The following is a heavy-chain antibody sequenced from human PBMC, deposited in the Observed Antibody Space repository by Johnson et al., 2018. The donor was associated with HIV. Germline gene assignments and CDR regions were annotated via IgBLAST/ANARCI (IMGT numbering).Heavy chain of an antibody. D-gene: IGHD3-22*01. Sequence: QVQLVESGGGVVQPGRSLRIYCAVSDFTFSNYAMHWVRLAPGKGLQWVGVTSYDDSNKYYADFVRGRFTISSDLSKNTLYRQMNSLRAEDTAVYYCARVRVKRVQSSSGYGGAFDLWGQGTMVTVSS. J-gene: IGHJ3*01. V-gene: IGHV3-30*04. CDR3: ARVRVKRVQSSSGYGGAFDL. CDR2: TSYDDSNK. CDR1: DFTFSNYA.